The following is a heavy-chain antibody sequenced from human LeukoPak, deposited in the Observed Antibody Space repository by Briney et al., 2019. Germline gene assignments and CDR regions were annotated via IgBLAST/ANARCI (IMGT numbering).Heavy chain of an antibody. D-gene: IGHD6-13*01. CDR2: ISAYSGNA. CDR3: ARARTLSGIARY. Sequence: ASVKVSCKASGYTFIAYGISWVRQAPGQGLEWMGWISAYSGNANYAQKVQGRVTVTTDTSTSTAYMELRGLTSDDTAVYYCARARTLSGIARYWGQGTLVTVSS. J-gene: IGHJ4*02. CDR1: GYTFIAYG. V-gene: IGHV1-18*01.